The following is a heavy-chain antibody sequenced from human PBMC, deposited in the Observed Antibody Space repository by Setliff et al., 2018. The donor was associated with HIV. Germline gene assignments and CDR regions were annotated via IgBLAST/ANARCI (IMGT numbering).Heavy chain of an antibody. CDR2: ISGYNGNT. J-gene: IGHJ3*02. V-gene: IGHV1-18*01. Sequence: SCKASGYTFSSYGISWVRQAPGQGLQWVGWISGYNGNTHYAQNVQGRVTMTTDTSTNTAYMDLRSLRSDDTAVYYCTKDGLAAGARAFDIWGQGTMVTVSS. CDR1: GYTFSSYG. CDR3: TKDGLAAGARAFDI. D-gene: IGHD6-13*01.